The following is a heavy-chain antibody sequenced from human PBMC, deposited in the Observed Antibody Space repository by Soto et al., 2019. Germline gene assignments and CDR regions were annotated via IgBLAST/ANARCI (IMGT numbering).Heavy chain of an antibody. D-gene: IGHD3-3*01. CDR3: ARPHQLEPSFTIFGVVTYTDDAFDI. CDR2: INAGNGNT. V-gene: IGHV1-3*01. J-gene: IGHJ3*02. CDR1: GYTFTSYA. Sequence: VSSVKVSCKASGYTFTSYAMHWLRQAPGQRLEWMGWINAGNGNTKYSQKFQGRVTITRDTSASTAYMELSSLRSEDTAVYYCARPHQLEPSFTIFGVVTYTDDAFDIWGQGTTVTVSS.